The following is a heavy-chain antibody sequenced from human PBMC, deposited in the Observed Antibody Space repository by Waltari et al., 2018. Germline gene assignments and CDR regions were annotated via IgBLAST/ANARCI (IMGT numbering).Heavy chain of an antibody. Sequence: EVQLVESGGGLVQPGQSLRRSCTTSGFTFGDYVMTWVRKAPGQGLEWVGFIRDKGYGGTAEYGASVKGRFTISRDDSKGIVYLQMDSRKTEDTAVYFCTRNVFSDYWGQGSLVTVSS. V-gene: IGHV3-49*04. CDR2: IRDKGYGGTA. CDR1: GFTFGDYV. J-gene: IGHJ4*02. CDR3: TRNVFSDY.